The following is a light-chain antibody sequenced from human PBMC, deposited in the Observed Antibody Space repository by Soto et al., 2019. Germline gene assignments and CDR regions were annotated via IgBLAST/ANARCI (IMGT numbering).Light chain of an antibody. CDR2: SNN. V-gene: IGLV1-47*02. J-gene: IGLJ3*02. CDR3: SAWDDSLSGRV. CDR1: SSNIGSNY. Sequence: QSVLTQPPSASGTPGQRVTISCSGSSSNIGSNYVYWYQQLPGTAPKHLIYSNNQRPSGVPDRFSGSKSGTSAALAISGLRSEDEADYYCSAWDDSLSGRVFGGGTKLTVL.